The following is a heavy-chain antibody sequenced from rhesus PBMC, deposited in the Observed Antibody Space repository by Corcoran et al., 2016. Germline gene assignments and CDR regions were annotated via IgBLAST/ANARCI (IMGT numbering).Heavy chain of an antibody. CDR3: ARVGSGGAFDF. D-gene: IGHD6-37*01. CDR2: IYWNDSK. J-gene: IGHJ3*01. V-gene: IGHV2-95*01. CDR1: GFSISTSGTV. Sequence: QVTLTESGPALVNPTQTLTMTCPFSGFSISTSGTVVVCIRQPPGKALEWLASIYWNDSKYYSTSLKSRRNISKETSKNQVVLTMTNMDPGDTATYYCARVGSGGAFDFWGQGLRVTVSS.